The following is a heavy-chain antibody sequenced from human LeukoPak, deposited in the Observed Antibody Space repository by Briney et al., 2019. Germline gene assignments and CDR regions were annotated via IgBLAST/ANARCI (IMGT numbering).Heavy chain of an antibody. J-gene: IGHJ4*02. CDR1: GFIFSNYW. Sequence: GGSLRLSCAASGFIFSNYWMRWVRQAPGKGLEWVANINQDGSDKYYVDSVKGRFTVSRDNAQNSLYLQMDSLRADDTAIYYCAARRGDYWGQGTLVTVSS. CDR2: INQDGSDK. CDR3: AARRGDY. V-gene: IGHV3-7*01.